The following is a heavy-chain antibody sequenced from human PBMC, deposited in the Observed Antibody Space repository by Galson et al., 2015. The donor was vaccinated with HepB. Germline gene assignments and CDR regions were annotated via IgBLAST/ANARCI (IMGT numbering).Heavy chain of an antibody. V-gene: IGHV1-18*04. Sequence: SVKVSCKASGYTFTSYGISWVRQAPGQGLEWMGWISAYNGNTDYAQKFQDRVTMTTDTSTSTAYMELRSLSSDDTALYYCARTLRGVAATGAHDYWGQGTLVTVSS. CDR1: GYTFTSYG. D-gene: IGHD6-13*01. CDR3: ARTLRGVAATGAHDY. CDR2: ISAYNGNT. J-gene: IGHJ4*02.